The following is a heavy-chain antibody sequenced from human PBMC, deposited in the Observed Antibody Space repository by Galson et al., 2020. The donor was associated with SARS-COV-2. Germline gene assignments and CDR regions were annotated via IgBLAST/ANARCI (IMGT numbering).Heavy chain of an antibody. D-gene: IGHD6-13*01. CDR1: GYTFTGYY. V-gene: IGHV1-2*02. CDR3: ARVGVGSRSARYYYGMDV. CDR2: INPNSGGT. Sequence: ASVKVSCKASGYTFTGYYMHWVRQAPGQGLEWMGWINPNSGGTNYAQKFQGRVTMTRDTSISTAYMELSRLRSDDTAAYYCARVGVGSRSARYYYGMDVWGQGTTVTVSS. J-gene: IGHJ6*02.